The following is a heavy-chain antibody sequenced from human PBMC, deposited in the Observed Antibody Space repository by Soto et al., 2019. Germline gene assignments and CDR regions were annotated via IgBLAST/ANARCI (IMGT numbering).Heavy chain of an antibody. J-gene: IGHJ4*02. CDR3: ARAQWPNFDY. Sequence: SETLSLTCTVPGGSISTYYWSWIRQPPGKGLEWIAYIYYSGSTNYNPSLKSRVTISVDTSKKQFSLKLSSVTAADTAVYYCARAQWPNFDYWGQGTLVTVS. CDR1: GGSISTYY. D-gene: IGHD6-19*01. V-gene: IGHV4-59*13. CDR2: IYYSGST.